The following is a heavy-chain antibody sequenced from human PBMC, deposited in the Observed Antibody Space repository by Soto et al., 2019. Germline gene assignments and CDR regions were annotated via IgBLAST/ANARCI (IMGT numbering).Heavy chain of an antibody. CDR3: ATSYGSGYRAFDY. V-gene: IGHV1-69*02. CDR1: GDTFSFYT. D-gene: IGHD3-10*01. J-gene: IGHJ4*02. Sequence: QVQLVQSGAEVKKPGSSVKVSCKASGDTFSFYTINWVRQAPGLGLEWMGRVNPILSMSNYAQKFQGRGTMSADKSTSTAYMELRSLRSDDTAFYYCATSYGSGYRAFDYWGQGALVTVSS. CDR2: VNPILSMS.